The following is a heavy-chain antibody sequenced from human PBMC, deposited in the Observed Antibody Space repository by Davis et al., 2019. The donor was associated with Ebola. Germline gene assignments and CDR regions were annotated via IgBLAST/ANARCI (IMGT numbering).Heavy chain of an antibody. D-gene: IGHD2-15*01. CDR1: GGSISSYF. CDR3: ARGTPLGFGDYLDY. CDR2: MFFSGRT. J-gene: IGHJ4*02. V-gene: IGHV4-59*01. Sequence: SETLSLTCSVSGGSISSYFWYWIRQAPGKGLEFIGYMFFSGRTNYNPSLKSRVTIFVDKSKNQFSLKVTSVTGADTAMYYCARGTPLGFGDYLDYWGQGTQVIVSS.